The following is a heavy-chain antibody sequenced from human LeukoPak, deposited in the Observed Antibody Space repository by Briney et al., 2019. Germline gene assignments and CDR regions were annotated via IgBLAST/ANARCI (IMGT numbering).Heavy chain of an antibody. J-gene: IGHJ3*02. V-gene: IGHV1-2*02. CDR1: GYTFTGYY. CDR3: ASEYKYDSSGANAFDI. CDR2: THPNTGGT. Sequence: ASVKVSCKASGYTFTGYYMHWVRQAPGQGLEWMGWTHPNTGGTKYAQKFQGRVTMTRDTSSSTAYMELSSLRSADTAVYYCASEYKYDSSGANAFDIWGQGTMVTVSS. D-gene: IGHD3-22*01.